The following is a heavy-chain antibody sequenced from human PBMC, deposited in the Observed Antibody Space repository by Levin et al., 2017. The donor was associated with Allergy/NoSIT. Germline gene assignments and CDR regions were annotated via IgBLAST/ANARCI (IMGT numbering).Heavy chain of an antibody. CDR1: GFTFSSYW. CDR3: ARDGYSYDYFDY. J-gene: IGHJ4*02. Sequence: LSLTCAASGFTFSSYWMHWVRQAPGKGLVWVSRINSDGSSTSYADSVKGRFTISRDNAKNTLYLQMNSLRAEDTAVYYCARDGYSYDYFDYWGQGTLVTVSS. D-gene: IGHD5-18*01. V-gene: IGHV3-74*01. CDR2: INSDGSST.